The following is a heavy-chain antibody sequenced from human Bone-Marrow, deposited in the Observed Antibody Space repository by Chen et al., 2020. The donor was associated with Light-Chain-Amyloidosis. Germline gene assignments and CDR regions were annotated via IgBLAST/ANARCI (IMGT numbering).Heavy chain of an antibody. V-gene: IGHV4-34*01. CDR1: GGSFSGYY. D-gene: IGHD1-7*01. J-gene: IGHJ4*02. CDR2: INHSGST. CDR3: ASVRVELLGPGYFDY. Sequence: QVQLQQWGAGLLKPSETLSLTCAVYGGSFSGYYWSGIRQPPGKGLEWIGEINHSGSTNYNPSLKSRVTISVDTSKNQFSLKLSSVTAADTAVYYCASVRVELLGPGYFDYWGQGTLVTVSS.